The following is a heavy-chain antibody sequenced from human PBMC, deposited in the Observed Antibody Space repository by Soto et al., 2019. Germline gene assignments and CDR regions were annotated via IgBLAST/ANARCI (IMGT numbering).Heavy chain of an antibody. D-gene: IGHD3-9*01. V-gene: IGHV1-69*06. Sequence: QVQLVQSGAEVKKPGSSVKVSCTASGGTFSSYAISWVRQAPGQGLEWMGGIIPIFGTANYAQKFQGRVTITADKSTSTAYMELSSLRSEDTAVYYCARRWYYDILTGINYYYGMDVWGQGTTVTVSS. CDR2: IIPIFGTA. CDR1: GGTFSSYA. J-gene: IGHJ6*01. CDR3: ARRWYYDILTGINYYYGMDV.